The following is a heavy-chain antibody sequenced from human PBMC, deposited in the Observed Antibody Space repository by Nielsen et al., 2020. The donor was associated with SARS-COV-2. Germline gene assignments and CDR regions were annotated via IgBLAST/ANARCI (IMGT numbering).Heavy chain of an antibody. J-gene: IGHJ6*03. V-gene: IGHV3-23*01. Sequence: GGSLRLSCAASGFTFSSYAMSWVRQAPGKGLEWVSAISGSGGSTYYADSVKGRFTISRDNSKNTLYLQMNSLRAEDTAVYYCAKRGRYCSGGTCYSHYYYMDVWGKGTTVTVSS. CDR1: GFTFSSYA. D-gene: IGHD2-15*01. CDR3: AKRGRYCSGGTCYSHYYYMDV. CDR2: ISGSGGST.